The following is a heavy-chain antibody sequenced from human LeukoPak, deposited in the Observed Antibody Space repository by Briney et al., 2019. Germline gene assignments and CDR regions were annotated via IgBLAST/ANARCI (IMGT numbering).Heavy chain of an antibody. D-gene: IGHD4-23*01. V-gene: IGHV3-9*01. CDR3: AKGHDYGGNSDY. CDR1: GFTFDDYA. J-gene: IGHJ4*02. Sequence: GGSLRLSCAASGFTFDDYAMHWVRQAPGKGLEWVSGISYNSGTIGYVDSVKGRFTISRDNAKNSVYLQMNSLRAEDTAVYYCAKGHDYGGNSDYWGQGTLVTVSS. CDR2: ISYNSGTI.